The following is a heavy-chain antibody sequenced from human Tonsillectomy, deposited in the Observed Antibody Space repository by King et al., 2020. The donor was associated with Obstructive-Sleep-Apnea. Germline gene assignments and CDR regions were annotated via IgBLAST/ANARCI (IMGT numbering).Heavy chain of an antibody. CDR3: ASGNSTSPGY. CDR1: GGSISSTNW. D-gene: IGHD2/OR15-2a*01. CDR2: IYHSGST. V-gene: IGHV4-4*02. Sequence: VQLQESGPGLVKPSGTLSLTCAVSGGSISSTNWWIWVRQPPGKGLEGIGEIYHSGSTNYNPSLKNRVTISIDKSENQFSLKLTSMTAADTAVYYCASGNSTSPGYWGQGTLVTVSS. J-gene: IGHJ4*02.